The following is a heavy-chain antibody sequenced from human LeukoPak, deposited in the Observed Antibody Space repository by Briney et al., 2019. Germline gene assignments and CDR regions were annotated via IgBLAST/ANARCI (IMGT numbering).Heavy chain of an antibody. CDR1: GGTFSSYA. V-gene: IGHV1-69*01. J-gene: IGHJ4*02. CDR2: IIPIFGTA. Sequence: EASVKVSCKASGGTFSSYAISWVRQAPGQGLEWMGGIIPIFGTANYAQKFQGRVTITADESTSTAYMELSSLRSEDTAVYYCARSPSTSSSWYMEEYYFDNWGQGTLVTVSS. D-gene: IGHD6-13*01. CDR3: ARSPSTSSSWYMEEYYFDN.